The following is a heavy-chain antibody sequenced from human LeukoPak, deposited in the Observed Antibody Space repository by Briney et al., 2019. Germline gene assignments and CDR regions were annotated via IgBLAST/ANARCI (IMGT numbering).Heavy chain of an antibody. CDR1: GGSISSYY. V-gene: IGHV4-59*12. CDR3: AIGPIFSGRYWNWFDP. J-gene: IGHJ5*02. Sequence: SETLSLTCTVSGGSISSYYWSWIRQPPGKGLEWIGYIYYSGSTNYNPSLKSRVTISVDTSKNQFSLQLNSVTPEDTAVYYCAIGPIFSGRYWNWFDPWGQGTLVTASS. D-gene: IGHD2-8*02. CDR2: IYYSGST.